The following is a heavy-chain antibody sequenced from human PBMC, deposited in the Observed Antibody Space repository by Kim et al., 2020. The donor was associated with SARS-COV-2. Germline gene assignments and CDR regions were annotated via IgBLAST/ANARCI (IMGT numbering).Heavy chain of an antibody. CDR1: GGSISSYY. Sequence: SETLSLTCTVSGGSISSYYWSWIRQPPGKGLEWIGYIYYSGSTNYNPSLKSRVTISVDTSKNQFSLKLSSVTAADTAVYYCARVGNWYSSGWSYFDYWGQGILVTVSS. V-gene: IGHV4-59*01. CDR3: ARVGNWYSSGWSYFDY. CDR2: IYYSGST. J-gene: IGHJ4*02. D-gene: IGHD6-19*01.